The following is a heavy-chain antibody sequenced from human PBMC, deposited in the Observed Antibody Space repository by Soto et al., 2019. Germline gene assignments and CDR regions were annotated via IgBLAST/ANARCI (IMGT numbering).Heavy chain of an antibody. J-gene: IGHJ5*02. V-gene: IGHV1-3*01. CDR1: GYTVTSYA. Sequence: ASVKVSCKASGYTVTSYAMHRVRQATGQRLEWMGWINAGNGNTKYSQKFQGRVTINRDTSASTAYMELSSLRSEDTAVDYCGWGSGINWFGPWGQGPLVTVSS. CDR2: INAGNGNT. CDR3: GWGSGINWFGP. D-gene: IGHD3-10*01.